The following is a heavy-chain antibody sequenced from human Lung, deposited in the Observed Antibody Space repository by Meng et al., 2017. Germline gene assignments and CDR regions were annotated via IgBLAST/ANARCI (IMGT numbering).Heavy chain of an antibody. CDR2: INHSGST. CDR1: GGSFGDYY. Sequence: QVQQQQWGAGLLKPSETLSLTCVVSGGSFGDYYWSWIRQPPGKGLEWIGEINHSGSTNYNPSLESRATISVDTSQNNLSLKLSSVTAADSAVYYCARGPTTMAHDFDYWGQGTLVTVSS. CDR3: ARGPTTMAHDFDY. V-gene: IGHV4-34*01. J-gene: IGHJ4*02. D-gene: IGHD4-11*01.